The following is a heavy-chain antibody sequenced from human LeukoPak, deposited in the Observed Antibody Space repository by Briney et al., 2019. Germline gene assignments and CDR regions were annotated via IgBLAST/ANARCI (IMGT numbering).Heavy chain of an antibody. D-gene: IGHD3-22*01. CDR1: GDSVSNDNFY. Sequence: PSETLSLTCTVSGDSVSNDNFYWGWIRQPPGKGLEWIGSIYYSGSTYYNPSLKSRVTISVDTSKNQFSLELSSATAADTAVYYCARGLIARVPTYYYDSSGYYHGHIDYWGQGTLVTVSS. V-gene: IGHV4-39*07. CDR2: IYYSGST. CDR3: ARGLIARVPTYYYDSSGYYHGHIDY. J-gene: IGHJ4*02.